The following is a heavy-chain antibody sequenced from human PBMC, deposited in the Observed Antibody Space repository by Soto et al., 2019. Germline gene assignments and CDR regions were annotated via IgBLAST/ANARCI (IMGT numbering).Heavy chain of an antibody. Sequence: SETLSLTCTVSGGSITSSSYSWGWIRQPPGKGLEWIGTFYYSGSTYYNPSLKSRVTISVDTSKNQFSLKLNSVTAADTAVYYCARLAGYCSSTSCYGYGMDVWGQGTTVTVSS. D-gene: IGHD2-2*01. CDR2: FYYSGST. J-gene: IGHJ6*02. CDR1: GGSITSSSYS. V-gene: IGHV4-39*01. CDR3: ARLAGYCSSTSCYGYGMDV.